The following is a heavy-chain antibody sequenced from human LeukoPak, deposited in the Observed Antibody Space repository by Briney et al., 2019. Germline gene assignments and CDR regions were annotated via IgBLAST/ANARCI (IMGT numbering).Heavy chain of an antibody. J-gene: IGHJ4*02. CDR2: INPNSGGT. CDR3: ARERSVRGGYNYFDY. D-gene: IGHD5-12*01. V-gene: IGHV1-2*04. Sequence: ASVKVSCKASGYTFTGYYMHWVRQAPGQGLEWMGRINPNSGGTNYAQKFQGWVTMTRDTSISTAYMELSRLRSDDTAVYYCARERSVRGGYNYFDYWGQGTLVTVSS. CDR1: GYTFTGYY.